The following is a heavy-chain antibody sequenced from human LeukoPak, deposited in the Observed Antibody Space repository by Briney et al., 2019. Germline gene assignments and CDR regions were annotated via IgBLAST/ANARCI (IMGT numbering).Heavy chain of an antibody. V-gene: IGHV4-34*01. Sequence: SETLSLTCAVYGGSFSGYYWSWIRQPPGKGLEWIGEINHSGSTNYNPSLKSRVTISVDTSKNQFSLKLSSVTAADTAVYYCAREDRDSSGWRFDYWGQGTLVTVSS. D-gene: IGHD6-19*01. CDR2: INHSGST. CDR3: AREDRDSSGWRFDY. CDR1: GGSFSGYY. J-gene: IGHJ4*02.